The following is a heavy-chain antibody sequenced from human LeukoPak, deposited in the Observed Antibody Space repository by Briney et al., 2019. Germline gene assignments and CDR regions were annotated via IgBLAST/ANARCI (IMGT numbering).Heavy chain of an antibody. CDR3: TTDLYSSSWYGEYYFDY. CDR2: IKSKTDGGTT. D-gene: IGHD6-13*01. CDR1: GFTFSNAW. V-gene: IGHV3-15*01. Sequence: GGSLRLSCAASGFTFSNAWMSWVRQAPGKGLEWVGRIKSKTDGGTTDYAAPVKGRFTISRDDSKNTLYLQMNSLKTEDTAVYYCTTDLYSSSWYGEYYFDYWGQGTLVTVSS. J-gene: IGHJ4*02.